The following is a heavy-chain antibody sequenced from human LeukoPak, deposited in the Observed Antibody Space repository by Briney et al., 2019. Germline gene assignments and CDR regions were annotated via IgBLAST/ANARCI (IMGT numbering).Heavy chain of an antibody. Sequence: GGSLRLSCAASGFTLSSYSMNWVRQAPGKGLEWVSSISTSSSYIYYTDSMKGRFTVSRDNARNSLYLEMNSLRAEDTAVYYCARVSRGKWELLGAHVYWGQGTLVTVSS. D-gene: IGHD1-26*01. V-gene: IGHV3-21*01. CDR1: GFTLSSYS. CDR2: ISTSSSYI. CDR3: ARVSRGKWELLGAHVY. J-gene: IGHJ4*02.